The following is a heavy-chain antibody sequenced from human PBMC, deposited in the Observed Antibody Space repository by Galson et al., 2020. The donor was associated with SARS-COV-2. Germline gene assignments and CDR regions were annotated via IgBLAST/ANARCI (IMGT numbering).Heavy chain of an antibody. CDR3: AKVGGVFAFSSSYYLKD. D-gene: IGHD3-22*01. CDR1: GFTFSNYG. Sequence: GESLKISCAASGFTFSNYGLHWVRQAPGKGLERVAVISYEGSIKHYADSLKGRFTISRDSSKNTLYLQLNSLETEDTAVYHCAKVGGVFAFSSSYYLKDWGQGVLVTVSS. CDR2: ISYEGSIK. V-gene: IGHV3-30*18. J-gene: IGHJ4*02.